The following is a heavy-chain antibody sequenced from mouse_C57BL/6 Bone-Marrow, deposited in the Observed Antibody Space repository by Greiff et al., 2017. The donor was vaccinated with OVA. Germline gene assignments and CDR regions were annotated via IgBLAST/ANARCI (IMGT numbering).Heavy chain of an antibody. J-gene: IGHJ1*03. V-gene: IGHV1-42*01. D-gene: IGHD1-1*01. CDR2: INPSTGGT. Sequence: VQLQQSGPELVKPGASVKISCKASGYSFTGYYMNWVKQSPEKSLEWIGEINPSTGGTTYNQKFKAKATLTVDKSSSTAYMQLKSLTSEDSAVYYCARSGYYGSSRGWYFDVWGTGTTVTVSS. CDR1: GYSFTGYY. CDR3: ARSGYYGSSRGWYFDV.